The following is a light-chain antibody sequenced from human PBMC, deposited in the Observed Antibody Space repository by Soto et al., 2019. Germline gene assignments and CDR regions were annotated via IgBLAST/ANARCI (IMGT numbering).Light chain of an antibody. CDR1: QSVSSSY. Sequence: EIVWTQSPGTLSVSPGERATLACRASQSVSSSYLAWYQQKPGQAPRLLIYDASVRATGTPARFSGSGSGTAFTLTISSLEPEDFALYYCQQRSTWPTFGQGTRLEIK. CDR2: DAS. CDR3: QQRSTWPT. V-gene: IGKV3D-20*02. J-gene: IGKJ5*01.